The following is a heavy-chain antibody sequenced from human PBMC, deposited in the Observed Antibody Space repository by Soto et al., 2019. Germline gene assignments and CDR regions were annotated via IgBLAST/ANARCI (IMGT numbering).Heavy chain of an antibody. V-gene: IGHV2-5*02. CDR2: IYWDDDK. J-gene: IGHJ5*02. CDR1: GFSLSTSGVG. D-gene: IGHD3-22*01. Sequence: QITLKESSPTLVKPTQTLTLTCTFSGFSLSTSGVGVGWIRQPPGKALEWLALIYWDDDKRYSPSLKSRLTTTKDTSKNQVVLTMTNMDPVDTATYYCAHSSPSLGYYDSSGYFRYDLNWFDPWGQGTLVTASS. CDR3: AHSSPSLGYYDSSGYFRYDLNWFDP.